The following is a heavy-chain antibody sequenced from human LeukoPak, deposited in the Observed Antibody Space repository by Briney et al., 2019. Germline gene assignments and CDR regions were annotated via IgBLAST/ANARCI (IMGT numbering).Heavy chain of an antibody. CDR2: ISSSGSTI. V-gene: IGHV3-48*03. J-gene: IGHJ3*02. Sequence: PGGSLRLSCAASGFTFSSYEMNWVRQAPGKGLEWVSYISSSGSTIYYADSVKGRFTISRDNSKNTLYLQMNSLRAEDTAVYYCAKGRRSSSWYPQDAFDIWGQGTLVTVSS. CDR3: AKGRRSSSWYPQDAFDI. D-gene: IGHD6-13*01. CDR1: GFTFSSYE.